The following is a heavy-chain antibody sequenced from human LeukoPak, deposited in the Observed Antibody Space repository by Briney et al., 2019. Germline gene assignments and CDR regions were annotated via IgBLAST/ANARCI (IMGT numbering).Heavy chain of an antibody. CDR3: ARALGSSWYASVY. CDR1: GYTFTGYY. CDR2: INPNSGGT. D-gene: IGHD6-13*01. J-gene: IGHJ4*02. Sequence: GASVKVSCKASGYTFTGYYMHWVRQAPGQGLEWMGWINPNSGGTNYAQKFQGRVTMTRDTSISTAYMELSRLRSDDTAVYYCARALGSSWYASVYWGQGTLVTVSS. V-gene: IGHV1-2*02.